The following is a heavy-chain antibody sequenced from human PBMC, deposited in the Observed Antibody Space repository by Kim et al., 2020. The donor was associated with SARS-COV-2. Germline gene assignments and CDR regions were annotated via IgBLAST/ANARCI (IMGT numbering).Heavy chain of an antibody. CDR3: ASPGRALLWFGVDY. Sequence: AKSVKGRFTISREHSKNTLYLQMNSLRAEDTAVYYCASPGRALLWFGVDYWGQGTLVTVSS. D-gene: IGHD3-10*01. V-gene: IGHV3-23*01. J-gene: IGHJ4*02.